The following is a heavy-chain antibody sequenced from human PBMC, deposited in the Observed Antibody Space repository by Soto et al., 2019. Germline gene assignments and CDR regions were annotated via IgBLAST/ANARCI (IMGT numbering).Heavy chain of an antibody. Sequence: QVQLQESGPGLVKPSETLSLTCTVSGGSISSYYWSWIRQPPGKGLEWIGYIYYSGSTNYNPSLKSRVTISVDTSKNQFSLKLSSVTAADTAVYYCARGVIVLVPAAIPYYYGMDVWGQGTTVTVSS. D-gene: IGHD2-2*01. V-gene: IGHV4-59*01. CDR3: ARGVIVLVPAAIPYYYGMDV. J-gene: IGHJ6*02. CDR1: GGSISSYY. CDR2: IYYSGST.